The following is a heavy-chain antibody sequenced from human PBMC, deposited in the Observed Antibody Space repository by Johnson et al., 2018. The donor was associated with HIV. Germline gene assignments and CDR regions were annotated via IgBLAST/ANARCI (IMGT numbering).Heavy chain of an antibody. Sequence: QVQLVESGGGVVQPGRSLRLSCAVSGFTLSSYGMHWVRQAPGKGLEWVALISYDGSNKYYADSVKGRFTISRDNSKNTLYLQMNSLRAEDTAVYYCAKANVSGSYWAFDIWGQGTMVTVSS. CDR2: ISYDGSNK. V-gene: IGHV3-30*18. CDR3: AKANVSGSYWAFDI. J-gene: IGHJ3*02. D-gene: IGHD3-10*01. CDR1: GFTLSSYG.